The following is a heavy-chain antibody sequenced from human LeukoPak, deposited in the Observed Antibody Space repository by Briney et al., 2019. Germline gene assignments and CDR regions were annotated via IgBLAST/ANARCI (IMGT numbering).Heavy chain of an antibody. J-gene: IGHJ4*02. Sequence: GGSLRLSCAASGFTFSSYSMNWVRRAPGKGLEWVSYISSSSSTIYYADSVKGRFTISRDNAKNSLYLQMNSLRDEDTAVYYCAREPLVSSSSYALDYWGQGTLVTVSS. V-gene: IGHV3-48*02. D-gene: IGHD2-2*01. CDR3: AREPLVSSSSYALDY. CDR2: ISSSSSTI. CDR1: GFTFSSYS.